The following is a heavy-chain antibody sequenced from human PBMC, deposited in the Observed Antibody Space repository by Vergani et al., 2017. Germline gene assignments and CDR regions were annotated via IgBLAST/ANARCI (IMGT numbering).Heavy chain of an antibody. CDR3: AREFSNDFWSGYYTLENAFDI. V-gene: IGHV1-46*01. Sequence: QVQLVQSGAEVKKPGVSVKVSCKASGYTFTSYYMHWVRQAPGQGLEWMGIINPSGGSTSYPQKFQGRVTMTRDTSTSTVHMELSSLRSGDTAVFYCAREFSNDFWSGYYTLENAFDIWGKGTMVTVSS. CDR2: INPSGGST. D-gene: IGHD3-3*01. CDR1: GYTFTSYY. J-gene: IGHJ3*02.